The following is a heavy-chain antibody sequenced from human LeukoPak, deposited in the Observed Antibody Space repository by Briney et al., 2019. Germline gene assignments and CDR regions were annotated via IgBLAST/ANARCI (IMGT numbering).Heavy chain of an antibody. J-gene: IGHJ4*02. D-gene: IGHD2-2*01. CDR2: ISSDGSNK. CDR3: AKAAYCTSTSCHFSGYAQRPLDS. Sequence: GGSLRLSCVASGFTFNTYGIHWVRQAPGKGLEWVAGISSDGSNKDYADSVKGRFTISRDNSKNTLYLQMNSLRAEDTAVYYCAKAAYCTSTSCHFSGYAQRPLDSWGQGTLVTVPS. CDR1: GFTFNTYG. V-gene: IGHV3-30*18.